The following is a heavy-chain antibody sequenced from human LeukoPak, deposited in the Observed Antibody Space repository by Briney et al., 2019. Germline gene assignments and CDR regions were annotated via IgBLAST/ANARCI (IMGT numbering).Heavy chain of an antibody. CDR1: GFTFSSYA. V-gene: IGHV3-15*01. Sequence: PGGSLRLSCAATGFTFSSYAMSWVRQAPGKGLEWVGRIKSKTDGGTTDYAAPVKGRFTISRDDSKNTLYLQMNSLKTEDTAVYYCTTSLYSGYDSAFDYWGQGTLVTVSS. CDR2: IKSKTDGGTT. D-gene: IGHD5-12*01. CDR3: TTSLYSGYDSAFDY. J-gene: IGHJ4*02.